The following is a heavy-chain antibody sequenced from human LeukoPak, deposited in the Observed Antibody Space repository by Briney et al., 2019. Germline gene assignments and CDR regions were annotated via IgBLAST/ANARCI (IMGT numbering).Heavy chain of an antibody. V-gene: IGHV7-4-1*02. CDR2: INTNTGNP. CDR3: ARDRDCSSTSCYGYYYYGMDV. Sequence: GASVKVSCKASGYTFTSYAMNWVRQAPGQGLEWMGWINTNTGNPTYAQGFTGRFVFSLDTSVSTAYLQISSLKAEDTAVYYCARDRDCSSTSCYGYYYYGMDVWGQGTTVTVSS. D-gene: IGHD2-2*01. CDR1: GYTFTSYA. J-gene: IGHJ6*02.